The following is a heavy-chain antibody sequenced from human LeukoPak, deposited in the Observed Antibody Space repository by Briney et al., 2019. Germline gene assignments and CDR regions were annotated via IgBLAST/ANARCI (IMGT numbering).Heavy chain of an antibody. CDR3: ARGNWFDP. J-gene: IGHJ5*02. CDR2: FYNTGST. V-gene: IGHV4-59*01. CDR1: GGSIGSYY. Sequence: PSETLSLTCTISGGSIGSYYWNWIRQTPGKGLEWIGCFYNTGSTDYNPSLKSRVTILADTSKNQFSLKLSSVTAADTAFYYCARGNWFDPWGQGTLVTVSS.